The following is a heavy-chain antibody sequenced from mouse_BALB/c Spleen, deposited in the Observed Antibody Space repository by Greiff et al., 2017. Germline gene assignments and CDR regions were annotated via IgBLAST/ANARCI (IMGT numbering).Heavy chain of an antibody. CDR3: ARLGMITFDY. J-gene: IGHJ2*01. Sequence: EVQLVESGPGLVKPSQSLSLTCTVTGYSITSDYAWNWIRQFPGNKLEWMGYISYSGSTSYNPSLKSRISITRDTSKNQFFLQLNSVTTEDTATYYCARLGMITFDYWGQGTTLTVSS. CDR2: ISYSGST. CDR1: GYSITSDYA. D-gene: IGHD2-4*01. V-gene: IGHV3-2*02.